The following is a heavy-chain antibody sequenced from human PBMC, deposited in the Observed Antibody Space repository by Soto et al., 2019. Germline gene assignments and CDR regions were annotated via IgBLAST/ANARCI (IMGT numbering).Heavy chain of an antibody. CDR1: GYTFTSYG. CDR2: ISAYNGNT. V-gene: IGHV1-18*01. Sequence: QVQLVQSGAEVKKPGASVKVSCKASGYTFTSYGISWVRQAPGQGLEWMGWISAYNGNTNYAQKPQGRVXXTXDXXASTAYMELRSLRSDDTAVYYCAVTTSSGWASFAYWGQGTLVPVSS. D-gene: IGHD6-19*01. J-gene: IGHJ4*02. CDR3: AVTTSSGWASFAY.